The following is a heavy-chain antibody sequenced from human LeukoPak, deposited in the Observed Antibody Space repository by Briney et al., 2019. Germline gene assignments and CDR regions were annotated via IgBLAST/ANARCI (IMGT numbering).Heavy chain of an antibody. Sequence: GGSLRLSCAASGFTFDDYGMSWVRQAPGKGLEWVSGINWNGGSTGYADSVKGPFTISRDNAKNSLYLQMNSLRAEDTALYYCARVEVDGSDFWSGYYTGQFDYWGQGTLVTVSS. J-gene: IGHJ4*02. D-gene: IGHD3-3*01. CDR2: INWNGGST. V-gene: IGHV3-20*04. CDR3: ARVEVDGSDFWSGYYTGQFDY. CDR1: GFTFDDYG.